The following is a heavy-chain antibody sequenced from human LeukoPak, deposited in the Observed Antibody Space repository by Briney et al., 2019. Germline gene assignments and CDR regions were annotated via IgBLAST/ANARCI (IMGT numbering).Heavy chain of an antibody. Sequence: PSGTLSLTRAVSGGSISSSNWWSWVRQPPGKGLEWIGEIYHSGSTNYNPSLKSRVTISVDKSKNQFSLKLSSVTAADTAVYYCASLYSSGPLAAFDIWGQGTMVTVSS. D-gene: IGHD6-19*01. J-gene: IGHJ3*02. V-gene: IGHV4-4*02. CDR1: GGSISSSNW. CDR2: IYHSGST. CDR3: ASLYSSGPLAAFDI.